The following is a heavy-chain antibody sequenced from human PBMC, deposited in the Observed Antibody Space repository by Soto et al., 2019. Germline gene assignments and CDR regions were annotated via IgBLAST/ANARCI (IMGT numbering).Heavy chain of an antibody. CDR2: IYWNDDK. CDR1: GFSLSTSGVG. CDR3: AHSDRYSGYGPGPWGHDY. D-gene: IGHD5-12*01. J-gene: IGHJ4*02. V-gene: IGHV2-5*01. Sequence: QITLKESGPTLVKPTQTLTLTCTFSGFSLSTSGVGVGWIRQPPGKALEWLALIYWNDDKRYSPSLKSRLTITKDTSKNHVVLTMTNMDPVDTDTYYCAHSDRYSGYGPGPWGHDYWGQGTLVTVSS.